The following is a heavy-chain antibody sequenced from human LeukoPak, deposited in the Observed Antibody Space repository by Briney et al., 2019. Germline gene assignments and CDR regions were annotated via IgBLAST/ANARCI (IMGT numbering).Heavy chain of an antibody. CDR3: ARGGGSIRHSYYYYVDV. CDR2: I. V-gene: IGHV3-48*03. Sequence: GGSLRLSCAASGFTFSSYEMNWVRQAPGKGLEWVSYIDSVKGRFTISRDNAKNSLYLRMNSLRDEDTALYYCARGGGSIRHSYYYYVDVWGKGTSVTVSS. CDR1: GFTFSSYE. J-gene: IGHJ6*03. D-gene: IGHD2-15*01.